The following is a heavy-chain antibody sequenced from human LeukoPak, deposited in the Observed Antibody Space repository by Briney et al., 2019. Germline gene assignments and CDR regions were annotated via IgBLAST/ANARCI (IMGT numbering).Heavy chain of an antibody. CDR3: ARHRPYGDSPPPPDY. Sequence: GESLKISCKGSGYSFTSYWIGWVRQMPGKGLEWMGIIYPGDSDTRYSPSFQGQVTISADKSISTAYLQWSSLKASDTAMYYCARHRPYGDSPPPPDYWGQGTRVTVSS. J-gene: IGHJ4*02. V-gene: IGHV5-51*01. CDR1: GYSFTSYW. CDR2: IYPGDSDT. D-gene: IGHD4-17*01.